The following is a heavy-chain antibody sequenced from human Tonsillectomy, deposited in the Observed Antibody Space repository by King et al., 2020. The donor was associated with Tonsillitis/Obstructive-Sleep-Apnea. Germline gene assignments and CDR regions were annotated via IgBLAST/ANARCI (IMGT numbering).Heavy chain of an antibody. D-gene: IGHD5-12*01. CDR2: IYPGDSDT. V-gene: IGHV5-51*01. CDR1: GYDFTNYW. Sequence: VQLVESGAEVKKAGESLKISCPGSGYDFTNYWIGWVRQMPGRGLEWMGIIYPGDSDTRYSPSFQGQVTISADKSISTAYLQWSSLKASDTAIYYCAGHEGIVATPIDYWGQGSLGTVSS. J-gene: IGHJ4*02. CDR3: AGHEGIVATPIDY.